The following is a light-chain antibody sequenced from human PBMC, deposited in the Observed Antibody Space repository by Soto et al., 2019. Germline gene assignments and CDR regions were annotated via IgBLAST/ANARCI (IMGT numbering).Light chain of an antibody. CDR1: SSNIGSNT. V-gene: IGLV1-44*01. Sequence: QSVLTQPPSASATPGQRVTISCSGSSSNIGSNTVNWYQHLPGTAPKLLIYSNNQRPSGVPDRFSGSKSGTSASLAISGLQSEDEADYYCVAWDDSLNGPVFGGGTKVTVL. CDR2: SNN. J-gene: IGLJ3*02. CDR3: VAWDDSLNGPV.